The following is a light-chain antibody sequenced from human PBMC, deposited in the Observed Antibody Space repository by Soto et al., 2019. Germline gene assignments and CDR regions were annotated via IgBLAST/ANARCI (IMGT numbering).Light chain of an antibody. CDR2: GAS. J-gene: IGKJ4*01. Sequence: IVVTLSTAALSRSAEDRAPLSCGASQSVRTYLAWYQVKPGQAPRLLIYGASTRATGIPARFSGSGSGTDFTLTISSLEPEDFAVYYCQQRSNWPPLTFGGGTKVDIK. CDR1: QSVRTY. V-gene: IGKV3-11*01. CDR3: QQRSNWPPLT.